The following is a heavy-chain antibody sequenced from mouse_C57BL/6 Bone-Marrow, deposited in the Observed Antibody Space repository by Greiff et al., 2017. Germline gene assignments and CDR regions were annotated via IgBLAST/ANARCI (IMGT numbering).Heavy chain of an antibody. Sequence: EVKLVESGPGLVKPSQSLSLTCSVTGYSITSGYYWNWIRQFPGNKLEWMGYISYDGSNNYNPSLKNRISITRDTSKNQFFLKLNSVTTEDTATYYCASGYGYDGWFAYWGQGTLVTVSA. J-gene: IGHJ3*01. V-gene: IGHV3-6*01. D-gene: IGHD2-2*01. CDR2: ISYDGSN. CDR3: ASGYGYDGWFAY. CDR1: GYSITSGYY.